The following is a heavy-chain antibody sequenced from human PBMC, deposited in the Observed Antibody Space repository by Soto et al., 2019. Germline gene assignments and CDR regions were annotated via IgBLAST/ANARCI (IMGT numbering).Heavy chain of an antibody. V-gene: IGHV3-7*01. D-gene: IGHD3-3*01. Sequence: EVQLVESGGGLVQPGGSLRLSCADSGFTFSTYWMTWVRQAPGKGLEWVANIKQDGSEKYYVDSVKGRFTISRDNAKNSLYLQMNSLRAEDTALYYCARDWSLDYWGQGTLVTVSS. J-gene: IGHJ4*02. CDR1: GFTFSTYW. CDR2: IKQDGSEK. CDR3: ARDWSLDY.